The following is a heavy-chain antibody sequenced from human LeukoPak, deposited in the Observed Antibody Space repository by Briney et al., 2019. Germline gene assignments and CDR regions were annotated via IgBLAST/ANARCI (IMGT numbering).Heavy chain of an antibody. V-gene: IGHV4-4*07. Sequence: PSETLSLTCTVSGGSISGYYWNWMRQPAGKGLEWIGRIYNSGSTDYNSSLRSRLTMSVGTSKSQFSLKLTSVTVADTAVYYCARAGRDYEGSGYYVDYWGQGTLVTVSS. CDR1: GGSISGYY. CDR3: ARAGRDYEGSGYYVDY. CDR2: IYNSGST. J-gene: IGHJ4*02. D-gene: IGHD3-3*01.